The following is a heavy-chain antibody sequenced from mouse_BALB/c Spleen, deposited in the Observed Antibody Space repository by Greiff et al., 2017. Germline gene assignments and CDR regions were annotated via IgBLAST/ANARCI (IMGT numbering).Heavy chain of an antibody. V-gene: IGHV3-6*02. J-gene: IGHJ2*01. CDR3: ARGVDYYGSPYFDY. Sequence: ESGPGLVKPSQSLSLTCSVTGYSITSGYYWNWIRQFPGNKLEWMGYISYDGRNNYNPSLKNRISITRDTSKNQFFLKLNSVTTEDTATYYCARGVDYYGSPYFDYWGQGTTLTVSS. CDR2: ISYDGRN. CDR1: GYSITSGYY. D-gene: IGHD1-1*01.